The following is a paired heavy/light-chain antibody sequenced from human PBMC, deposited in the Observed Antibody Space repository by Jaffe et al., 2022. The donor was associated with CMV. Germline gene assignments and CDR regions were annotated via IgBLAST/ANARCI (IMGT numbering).Light chain of an antibody. CDR3: QQSYDVPYT. CDR1: QNIASY. V-gene: IGKV1-39*01. CDR2: ASS. Sequence: DIQLTQSPSSLSASVGDRVTITCRASQNIASYLNWYQHKPGKAPHLLIYASSSLQDGVPSRFRGTISGTDFILTISPLQPEDFATYYCQQSYDVPYTFGQGTKLEIK. J-gene: IGKJ2*01.
Heavy chain of an antibody. V-gene: IGHV3-11*06. J-gene: IGHJ6*03. Sequence: QVQLVESGGALVKPGGSLRLSCVASGFTFTDYHMAWVRQAPGRGLEWISHLSGDRRYAKYAESVRGRFTITRDNTKNSLYLQMNSLRAEDTAIYYCARRPALNYFYMDVWGTGTTVTVSS. CDR2: LSGDRRYA. CDR3: ARRPALNYFYMDV. CDR1: GFTFTDYH.